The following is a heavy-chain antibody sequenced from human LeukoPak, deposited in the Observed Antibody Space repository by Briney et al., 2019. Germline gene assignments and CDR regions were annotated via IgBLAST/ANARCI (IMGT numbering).Heavy chain of an antibody. V-gene: IGHV1-24*01. CDR3: ATGVYCATTTCPGYGNYYYFMDV. D-gene: IGHD2-21*01. Sequence: ASVKVSCKVSGFTLSELSMHWVRQAPGKGLEWVGGFDPKDGETAYAERFRDRVILTDDRSSNTAYMDLNSLGADDTAVYYCATGVYCATTTCPGYGNYYYFMDVWGEGTTVTV. CDR2: FDPKDGET. CDR1: GFTLSELS. J-gene: IGHJ6*03.